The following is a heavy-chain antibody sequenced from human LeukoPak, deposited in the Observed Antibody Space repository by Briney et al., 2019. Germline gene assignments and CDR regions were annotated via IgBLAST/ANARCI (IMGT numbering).Heavy chain of an antibody. J-gene: IGHJ4*02. D-gene: IGHD3-10*01. CDR3: AGPSSSGVGY. CDR2: ISYDGSNK. V-gene: IGHV3-30-3*01. Sequence: GGSLRLSCAASGFTFSSYAMHWVRQAPGKGLEWVAVISYDGSNKYYADSVKGRFTISRDNSKNTLYLQMNSLRVEDTAVYYCAGPSSSGVGYWGQGTLVTVSS. CDR1: GFTFSSYA.